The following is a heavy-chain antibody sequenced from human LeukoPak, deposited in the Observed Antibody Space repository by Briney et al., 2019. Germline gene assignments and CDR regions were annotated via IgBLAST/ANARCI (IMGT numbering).Heavy chain of an antibody. Sequence: ASVKVSCKASGYTFTGYYMHWVRQAPGQGLEWMGWINPNSGGTNYAQKFQGRVTMTRDTSISTAYMELSRLRSDDTAVYYCARVAMVRSRSREDYWGQGTLVTVSS. V-gene: IGHV1-2*02. CDR3: ARVAMVRSRSREDY. CDR2: INPNSGGT. CDR1: GYTFTGYY. J-gene: IGHJ4*02. D-gene: IGHD3-10*01.